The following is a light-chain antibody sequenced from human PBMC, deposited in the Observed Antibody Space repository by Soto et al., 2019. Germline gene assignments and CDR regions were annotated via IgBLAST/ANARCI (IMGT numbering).Light chain of an antibody. V-gene: IGKV1-5*03. CDR3: QQYNSYSPWT. J-gene: IGKJ1*01. Sequence: DTQMTQSPSTLSASVGDRVTITCRAGQSISSWLAWYQQKPGKAPKLLIYKASSLESGVPSRFSGSGSGTEFTLTISSLQPDDFATYYCQQYNSYSPWTFGQGTKVEIK. CDR1: QSISSW. CDR2: KAS.